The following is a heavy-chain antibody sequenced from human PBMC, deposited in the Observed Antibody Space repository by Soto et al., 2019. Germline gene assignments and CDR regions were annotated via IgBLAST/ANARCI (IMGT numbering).Heavy chain of an antibody. CDR1: GYTFPSYD. CDR2: MNPNSGNT. Sequence: ASVNVSCKTSGYTFPSYDINLVRQATGQGLEWMGWMNPNSGNTGYAQKFQGRVTMTRNTSISTAYMELSSLRSEDTAVYYCARVDQYYDFMTGYSRRYMDVWCKGTLVTVSS. J-gene: IGHJ6*04. D-gene: IGHD3-9*01. V-gene: IGHV1-8*01. CDR3: ARVDQYYDFMTGYSRRYMDV.